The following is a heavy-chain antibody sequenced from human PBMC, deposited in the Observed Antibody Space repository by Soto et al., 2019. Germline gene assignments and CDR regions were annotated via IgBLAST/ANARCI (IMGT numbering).Heavy chain of an antibody. CDR1: GFTFSYYN. Sequence: EVQLVESGGGLVKPGGSLRLSCAASGFTFSYYNMNWVRQAPGKGLEWVSSISTSSSYIYYADSLKGRFTISRDNAKNSLYLQINSLRAEDTAVYYCASTNYYDSSANYGFWGQGTLVTVSS. CDR3: ASTNYYDSSANYGF. D-gene: IGHD3-22*01. J-gene: IGHJ4*02. CDR2: ISTSSSYI. V-gene: IGHV3-21*01.